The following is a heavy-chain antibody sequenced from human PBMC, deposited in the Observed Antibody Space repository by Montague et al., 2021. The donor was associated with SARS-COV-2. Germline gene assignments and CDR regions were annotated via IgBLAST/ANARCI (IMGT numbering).Heavy chain of an antibody. D-gene: IGHD3-10*01. CDR3: ARDSGHSFDY. CDR1: GFPFGDYW. V-gene: IGHV3-74*03. Sequence: SLRLSCAASGFPFGDYWMHWVRQVPGKGLTWVSRISFDADSVTYADSVKGRSTISRDAANLYLQMHSLRAEDTAVYYCARDSGHSFDYWGQGTLVTVSS. J-gene: IGHJ4*02. CDR2: ISFDADSV.